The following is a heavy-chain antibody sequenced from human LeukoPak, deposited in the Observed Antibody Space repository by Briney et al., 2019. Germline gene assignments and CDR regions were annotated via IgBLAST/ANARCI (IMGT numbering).Heavy chain of an antibody. CDR3: ARDFTTVTTAYFHH. CDR2: ISTNGHI. V-gene: IGHV3-21*01. CDR1: GFSLNSYS. Sequence: GGSLRLSCAASGFSLNSYSMNLVRQAPGKGLEWVSSISTNGHIYYADSVKGRFTIFGDDAENSLYLQMNGLRAEDTAIYYCARDFTTVTTAYFHHWGQGTLVTVSS. D-gene: IGHD4-17*01. J-gene: IGHJ1*01.